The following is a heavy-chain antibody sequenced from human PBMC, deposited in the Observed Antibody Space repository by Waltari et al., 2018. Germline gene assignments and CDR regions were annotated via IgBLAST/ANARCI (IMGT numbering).Heavy chain of an antibody. V-gene: IGHV5-51*01. J-gene: IGHJ4*02. CDR2: SYPADSDT. CDR3: ARHLPYCTSTSCPKYYFDY. D-gene: IGHD2-2*01. CDR1: GYTFTTYW. Sequence: EVQLVQSGAEVKKPGESLKISCKGSGYTFTTYWIGWVRQMPGKGLEWMGISYPADSDTRYSPSFQGQVTISADKSINTAYLQWSSLKASDTAMYYCARHLPYCTSTSCPKYYFDYWGQGTLVTVSS.